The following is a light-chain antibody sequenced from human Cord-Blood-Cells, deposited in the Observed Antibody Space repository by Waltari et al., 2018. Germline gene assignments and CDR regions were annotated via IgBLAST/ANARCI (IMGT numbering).Light chain of an antibody. J-gene: IGLJ2*01. CDR2: EVS. CDR1: TSDVGGYNF. Sequence: QSALTQPPSASGPPGQSVTISCTGTTSDVGGYNFVSWYQQNPAKAPKLMIYEVSKRPSGVPDRFSGSKSGNTASLTVSGLQAEDEADYYCSSYAGSNNLVFGGGTKLTVL. V-gene: IGLV2-8*01. CDR3: SSYAGSNNLV.